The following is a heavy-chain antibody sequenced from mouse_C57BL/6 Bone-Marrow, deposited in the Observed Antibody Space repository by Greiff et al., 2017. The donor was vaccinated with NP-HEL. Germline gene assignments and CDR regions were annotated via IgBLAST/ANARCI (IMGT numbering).Heavy chain of an antibody. CDR1: GFNIKNTY. Sequence: VQLKQSVAELVRPGASVKLSCTASGFNIKNTYMHWVKQRPEQGLEWIGRIDPANGNTKYAPKFQGKATITADTSSNTAYLQLSSLTSDDTAIYYCARSPIYYYGSSYGVDYWGQGTTLTVSS. J-gene: IGHJ2*01. CDR2: IDPANGNT. D-gene: IGHD1-1*01. CDR3: ARSPIYYYGSSYGVDY. V-gene: IGHV14-3*01.